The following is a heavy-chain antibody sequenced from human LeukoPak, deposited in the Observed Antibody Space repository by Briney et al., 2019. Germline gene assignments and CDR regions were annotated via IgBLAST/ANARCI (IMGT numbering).Heavy chain of an antibody. CDR2: IHRGGTT. D-gene: IGHD2/OR15-2a*01. V-gene: IGHV3-66*02. Sequence: LGGSLRLSCGVSGLTASSIASTDYMSWVRQAPGKGLECVSVIHRGGTTNYADSVKGRFTISRDNSRNTLSLQMNSLRVEDTALYYCAISTSNKDFDYWGQGTLVSVSS. CDR1: GLTASSIASTDY. J-gene: IGHJ4*02. CDR3: AISTSNKDFDY.